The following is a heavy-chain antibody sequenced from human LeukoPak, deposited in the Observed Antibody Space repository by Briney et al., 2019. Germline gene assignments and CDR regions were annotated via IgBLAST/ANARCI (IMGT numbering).Heavy chain of an antibody. Sequence: GGSLRLSCAASGFSFNSAAMTWVRQAPGKGLEWVSLVSSSGANTYYADSVKGRFTISRDNSKNTVCLQMNSLRAEDTAIYYCAKDIQGSYWGQGTLVTVSS. CDR2: VSSSGANT. J-gene: IGHJ4*02. CDR3: AKDIQGSY. CDR1: GFSFNSAA. D-gene: IGHD2-21*01. V-gene: IGHV3-23*01.